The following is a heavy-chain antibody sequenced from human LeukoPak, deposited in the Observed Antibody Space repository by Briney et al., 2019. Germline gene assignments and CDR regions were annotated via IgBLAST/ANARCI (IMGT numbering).Heavy chain of an antibody. CDR2: INSDGSWT. CDR1: GNYW. J-gene: IGHJ4*02. D-gene: IGHD2/OR15-2a*01. V-gene: IGHV3-74*01. CDR3: VSFYETY. Sequence: PGGSLGFSCEAPGNYWWPWARQAQGKGLVWVSHINSDGSWTSYADSVKGRFTISKDNAKNTVYLQMNSLRAEDTAVYYCVSFYETYWGRGTLVTVSS.